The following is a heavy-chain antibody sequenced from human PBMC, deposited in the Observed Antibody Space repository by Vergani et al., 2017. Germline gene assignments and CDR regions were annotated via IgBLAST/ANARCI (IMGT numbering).Heavy chain of an antibody. J-gene: IGHJ6*02. V-gene: IGHV1-58*02. CDR3: AGAGNDEWLRFPPLGYYYGMDV. D-gene: IGHD5-12*01. CDR1: GFTFTSSA. CDR2: IVVGSGNT. Sequence: QLVQSGPEVKKPGTSVKVSCKASGFTFTSSAMQWLRQARGQRLEWIGWIVVGSGNTNYAQKFQERVTITRDMSTSTAYMELSSLRSEDTAVYYCAGAGNDEWLRFPPLGYYYGMDVWGQGTTVTVSS.